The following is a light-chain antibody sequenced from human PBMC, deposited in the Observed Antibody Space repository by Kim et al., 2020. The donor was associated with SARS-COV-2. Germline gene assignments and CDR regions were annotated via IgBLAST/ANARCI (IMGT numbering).Light chain of an antibody. J-gene: IGKJ2*01. V-gene: IGKV1-5*03. CDR3: QQYTSYLYT. Sequence: DIQMTQSPSIVSASIGDTVTISCRASQSIGSSLAWYQQKPGTAPKLLISKASSLKSGVPSRFSGSGSGTHFTLTISSLQPDDFGTYYCQQYTSYLYTFGQGTKLEI. CDR2: KAS. CDR1: QSIGSS.